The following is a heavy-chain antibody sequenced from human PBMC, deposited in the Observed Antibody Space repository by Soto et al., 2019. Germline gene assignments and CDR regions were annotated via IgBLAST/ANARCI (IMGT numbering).Heavy chain of an antibody. CDR3: ARSGTLDSSGWYVDWFDP. CDR2: INPNSGGT. D-gene: IGHD6-19*01. CDR1: GYTLTGYY. J-gene: IGHJ5*02. V-gene: IGHV1-2*04. Sequence: GASVKVSCKASGYTLTGYYMHWVRQAPGQGLEWMGWINPNSGGTNYAQKFQGWVTMTRDTSISTAYMELSRLRSDDTAVYYCARSGTLDSSGWYVDWFDPWGQGTLVTVSS.